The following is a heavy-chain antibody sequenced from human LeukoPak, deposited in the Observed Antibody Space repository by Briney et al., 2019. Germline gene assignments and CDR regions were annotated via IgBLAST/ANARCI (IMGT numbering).Heavy chain of an antibody. CDR1: GFTFSSYA. Sequence: PGRSLRLSCAASGFTFSSYAMHWVRQAPGKGLEWVAVISYDGSNKYYADSVKGRFTISRDNSKNTLYLQMNSLRAEDTAVYYCARDLIGALDYWGQGTLVTVSS. CDR2: ISYDGSNK. J-gene: IGHJ4*02. CDR3: ARDLIGALDY. D-gene: IGHD1-26*01. V-gene: IGHV3-30-3*01.